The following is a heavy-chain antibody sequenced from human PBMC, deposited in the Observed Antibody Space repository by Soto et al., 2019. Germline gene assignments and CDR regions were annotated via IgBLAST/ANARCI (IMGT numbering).Heavy chain of an antibody. CDR1: GYTFTSYV. J-gene: IGHJ5*02. D-gene: IGHD3-22*01. CDR2: ISAYNGNT. CDR3: ARDRDYYNSSGYYSNSNWFDP. Sequence: GASVKVSCKASGYTFTSYVISWVRQAPGQGLEWMGWISAYNGNTNYAQKLQGRVTMTTDTSTSTAYMELRSLRSDDTAVYYCARDRDYYNSSGYYSNSNWFDPWGQGTLVTVSS. V-gene: IGHV1-18*01.